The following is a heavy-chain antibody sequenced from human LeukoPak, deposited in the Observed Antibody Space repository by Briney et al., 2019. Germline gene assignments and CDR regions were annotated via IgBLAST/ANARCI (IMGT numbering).Heavy chain of an antibody. V-gene: IGHV3-23*01. CDR3: AKDDYGDYSPFDY. CDR2: INGSGGST. CDR1: GFTFSSYA. D-gene: IGHD4-17*01. Sequence: SGGSLRLSCAASGFTFSSYAMSWVRQAPGKGLEWVSAINGSGGSTYYADSVKGRFTISRDNSKNTLYLQMNSLRAEDTAVYYCAKDDYGDYSPFDYWGQGTLVTVSS. J-gene: IGHJ4*02.